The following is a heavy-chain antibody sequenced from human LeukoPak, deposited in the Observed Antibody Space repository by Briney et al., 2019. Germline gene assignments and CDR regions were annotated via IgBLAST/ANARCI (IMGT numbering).Heavy chain of an antibody. D-gene: IGHD6-13*01. V-gene: IGHV3-23*01. CDR2: ISGSGGST. Sequence: GGSLRLSCAASGFTFSSYAMSWVRQAPGKGLEWVSAISGSGGSTYYADSVKGRFTISRDNSKNTLYLQMNSLRAEDTAVYYCAKISFPLSIAADWFDPWGQGTLVTVSS. CDR1: GFTFSSYA. J-gene: IGHJ5*02. CDR3: AKISFPLSIAADWFDP.